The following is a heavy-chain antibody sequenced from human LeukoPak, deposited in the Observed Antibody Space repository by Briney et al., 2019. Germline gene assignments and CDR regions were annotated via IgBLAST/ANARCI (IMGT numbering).Heavy chain of an antibody. V-gene: IGHV1-24*01. D-gene: IGHD6-6*01. CDR3: ARARSSSSTDAFDI. CDR1: GYTLTELS. Sequence: ASVKVSCKVSGYTLTELSMHWVRRAPGKGLEWMGGFDPEDGETIYAQKFQGRVTMTEDTSTDTAYMELSSLRSEDTAVYYCARARSSSSTDAFDIWGQGTMVTVSS. J-gene: IGHJ3*02. CDR2: FDPEDGET.